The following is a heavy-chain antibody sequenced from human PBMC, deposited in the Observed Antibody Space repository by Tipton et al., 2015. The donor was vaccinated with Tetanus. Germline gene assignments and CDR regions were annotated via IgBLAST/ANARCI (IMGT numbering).Heavy chain of an antibody. CDR1: GYTYTSYG. D-gene: IGHD2-2*01. Sequence: QSGAEVKKPGASVKISCKASGYTYTSYGINWVRQATGQGFEWMGWMNPNSGKTAYAQNFQGRVTMTTNTSITTAYMELSSLRSEDTAVYYCARYVATCTIGYWGQGSLVTVSS. J-gene: IGHJ4*02. CDR3: ARYVATCTIGY. V-gene: IGHV1-8*01. CDR2: MNPNSGKT.